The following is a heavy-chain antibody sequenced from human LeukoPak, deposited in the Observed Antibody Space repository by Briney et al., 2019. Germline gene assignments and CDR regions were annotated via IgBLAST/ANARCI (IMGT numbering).Heavy chain of an antibody. V-gene: IGHV4-59*11. D-gene: IGHD3-22*01. Sequence: SETLSLTCTVSGGSISSHYWSWIRQPPGKGLEWIGYIYYSGSTNYNPSLKSRVTISVDTSKNQFSLKLSSVTAADTAMYYCARDREDYYDSSGYYLGSWFDPWGQGTLVTVSS. CDR2: IYYSGST. CDR3: ARDREDYYDSSGYYLGSWFDP. J-gene: IGHJ5*02. CDR1: GGSISSHY.